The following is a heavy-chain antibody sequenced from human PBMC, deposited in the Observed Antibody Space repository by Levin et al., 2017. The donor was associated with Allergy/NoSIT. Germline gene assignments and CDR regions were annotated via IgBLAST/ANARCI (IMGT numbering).Heavy chain of an antibody. Sequence: GESLKISCVASGFTFNDNAMSWVRQAPGKGPEWVSTVSGNGNLRYYADSVRGRFTISRDNSNNALYLRMDSLRAEDTATYYCAKGSHLFYFDSWGQGALVTVSS. D-gene: IGHD3-10*01. CDR1: GFTFNDNA. V-gene: IGHV3-23*01. J-gene: IGHJ4*02. CDR2: VSGNGNLR. CDR3: AKGSHLFYFDS.